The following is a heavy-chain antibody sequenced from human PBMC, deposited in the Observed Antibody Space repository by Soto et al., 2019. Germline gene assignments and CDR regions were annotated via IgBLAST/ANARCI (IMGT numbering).Heavy chain of an antibody. V-gene: IGHV3-23*01. J-gene: IGHJ4*02. Sequence: EVQLLESGGGLVQPVGSLRLSCAASGFTFSSYAMSWVRQAPGKGLEWVSAISGSGGSTYYADSVKGRFTISRDNSKNTLYLQMNSLRAEDTAVYYCAKDRPEYYYGSGSYYKYWGQGTLVTVSS. CDR3: AKDRPEYYYGSGSYYKY. CDR2: ISGSGGST. CDR1: GFTFSSYA. D-gene: IGHD3-10*01.